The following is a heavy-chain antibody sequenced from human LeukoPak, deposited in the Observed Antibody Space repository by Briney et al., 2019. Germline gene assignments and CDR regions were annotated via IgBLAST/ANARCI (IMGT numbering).Heavy chain of an antibody. CDR3: ARDKTHAFDI. CDR1: GGSISSYY. V-gene: IGHV4-59*01. J-gene: IGHJ3*02. Sequence: SETLSLTCTVSGGSISSYYWSWIRQPPGKGLEWIGYIYYSGSTNYNPSLKSRVTISVDTSKNQFSLKLSSVTAADTAVYYCARDKTHAFDIWGQGTMVTVSS. CDR2: IYYSGST.